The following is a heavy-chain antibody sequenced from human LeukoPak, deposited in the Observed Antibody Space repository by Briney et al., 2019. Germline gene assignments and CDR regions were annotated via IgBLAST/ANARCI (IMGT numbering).Heavy chain of an antibody. CDR3: AKMKGSQRRKYYRDV. CDR2: IKGSGDNT. J-gene: IGHJ6*01. V-gene: IGHV3-23*01. CDR1: GFTFSGFS. Sequence: GGSLRLSCAASGFTFSGFSMSWVRRTPGKGPGWVSGIKGSGDNTHYADSVKGRFTISRDNSKNTLDLEMNGLRGEETAIDYCAKMKGSQRRKYYRDVWGQGTTVTVSS. D-gene: IGHD3-10*01.